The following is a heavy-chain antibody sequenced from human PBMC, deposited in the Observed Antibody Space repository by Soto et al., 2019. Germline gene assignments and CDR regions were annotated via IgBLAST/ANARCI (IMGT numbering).Heavy chain of an antibody. CDR1: GDTFSSFA. D-gene: IGHD4-17*01. CDR3: ARAQNTVTASPWFDP. J-gene: IGHJ5*02. V-gene: IGHV1-69*17. Sequence: SCKASGDTFSSFAINWVRQAPGQGLEWMGGIIPIFEITDYAQKFQGRVTITADRSTNTGYMELRSLRSEDTAVYFCARAQNTVTASPWFDPWGQGTLVSVSS. CDR2: IIPIFEIT.